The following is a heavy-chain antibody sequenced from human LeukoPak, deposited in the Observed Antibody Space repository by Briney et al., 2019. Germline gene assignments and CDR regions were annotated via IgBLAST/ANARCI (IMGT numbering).Heavy chain of an antibody. J-gene: IGHJ4*02. V-gene: IGHV3-23*01. CDR2: ISGSGGAT. D-gene: IGHD1/OR15-1a*01. CDR3: AKDFEFKWQQPSDH. Sequence: PGGSLRLSCAASGFTFNNYAMTWVRQTPGKGLEWVSSISGSGGATYYADYVKGRFTISRDNSKNMLYLQMNTLTAEDTAIYFCAKDFEFKWQQPSDHWGQGTLVTVSS. CDR1: GFTFNNYA.